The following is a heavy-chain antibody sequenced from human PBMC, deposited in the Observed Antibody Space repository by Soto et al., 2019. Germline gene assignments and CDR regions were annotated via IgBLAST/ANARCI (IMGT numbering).Heavy chain of an antibody. V-gene: IGHV3-30*18. J-gene: IGHJ6*02. CDR3: AKVRVDHAGSGSYGLCFYGMDV. Sequence: QVQLVESGGGVVEPGRSLRLSCVASGFSFSTYGMHWVRQAPGKGLEWVAVISYHGSNQYYLDSVRGRFTISRDNSKNKRYLEMTSLRPEDTGVYYCAKVRVDHAGSGSYGLCFYGMDVWGQGTTVTVSS. CDR1: GFSFSTYG. CDR2: ISYHGSNQ. D-gene: IGHD3-10*01.